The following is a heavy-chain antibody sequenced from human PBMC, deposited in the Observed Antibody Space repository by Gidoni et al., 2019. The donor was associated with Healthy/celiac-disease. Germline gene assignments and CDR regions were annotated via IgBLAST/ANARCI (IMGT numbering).Heavy chain of an antibody. Sequence: QVQLVESGGGVVQPGRSLRLSCAASGFTFSRYGMHWVRQAPGKGLEWVAVIWYDGSNKYYADSVKGRFTISRDNSKNTLYLQMNSLRAEDTAVYYCARTGQTYAVFGEGDFQHWGQGTLVTVSS. CDR3: ARTGQTYAVFGEGDFQH. CDR1: GFTFSRYG. J-gene: IGHJ1*01. V-gene: IGHV3-33*01. D-gene: IGHD3-3*01. CDR2: IWYDGSNK.